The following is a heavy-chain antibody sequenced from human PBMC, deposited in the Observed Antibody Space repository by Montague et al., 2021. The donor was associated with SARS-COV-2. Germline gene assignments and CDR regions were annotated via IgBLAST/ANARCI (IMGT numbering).Heavy chain of an antibody. CDR2: INDSGST. D-gene: IGHD5-12*01. CDR3: ARETSGYEYYFDV. CDR1: GFTFRSYE. J-gene: IGHJ4*02. Sequence: LRLSCAASGFTFRSYEMNWVRQTPGMGLEWIGEINDSGSTLYKSSLQGRVSISIDTSNNQFSLKLTSVAAADTAMYFCARETSGYEYYFDVWGQGTLVTVSS. V-gene: IGHV4-34*01.